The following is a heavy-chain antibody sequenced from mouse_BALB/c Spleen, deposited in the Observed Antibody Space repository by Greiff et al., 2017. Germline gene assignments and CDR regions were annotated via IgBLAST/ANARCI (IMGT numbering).Heavy chain of an antibody. CDR1: FFSLITSGIF. CDR2: ILLDDDK. J-gene: IGHJ4*01. D-gene: IGHD1-2*01. Sequence: TLTFSFPFIFNPSHTLILTFSFSFFSLITSGIFLFFILHPSFNFLYFLSHILLDDDKYYNPSLKSQLTISKDTSRNQVFLKITSVDTADTATYYCARRSHYYGGYYAMDYWGQGTSV. V-gene: IGHV8-12*01. CDR3: ARRSHYYGGYYAMDY.